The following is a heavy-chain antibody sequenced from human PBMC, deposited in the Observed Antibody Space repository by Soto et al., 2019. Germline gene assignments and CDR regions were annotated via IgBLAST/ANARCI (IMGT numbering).Heavy chain of an antibody. V-gene: IGHV5-10-1*01. D-gene: IGHD6-19*01. J-gene: IGHJ6*02. CDR1: GYSFTSYW. Sequence: PGESLKISCKGSGYSFTSYWISWVRQMPGKGLEWMGRIDPSGSYTNYSPSFQGHVTISADKSISTAYLQWSSLKASDTAMYYCARHLGMQWLAEGYGMDVWGQGTTVTVSS. CDR2: IDPSGSYT. CDR3: ARHLGMQWLAEGYGMDV.